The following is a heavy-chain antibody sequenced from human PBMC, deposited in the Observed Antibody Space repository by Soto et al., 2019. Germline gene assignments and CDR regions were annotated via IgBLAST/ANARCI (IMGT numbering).Heavy chain of an antibody. CDR3: ASESTSGLDY. CDR2: VIPILNVA. V-gene: IGHV1-69*04. D-gene: IGHD2-2*01. J-gene: IGHJ4*02. CDR1: GGSFGIYP. Sequence: QVQLVQSGAEVKKPGSSMKVSCQTSGGSFGIYPISWVRQAPGQGLAWVGRVIPILNVANYTQKLHGRLTLTADKATTTAYMELSSLASEDTAVYYCASESTSGLDYWGQGTLVTVSS.